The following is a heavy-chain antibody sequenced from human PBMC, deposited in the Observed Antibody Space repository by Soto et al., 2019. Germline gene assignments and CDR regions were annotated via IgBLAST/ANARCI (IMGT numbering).Heavy chain of an antibody. CDR1: GYSFTSYW. CDR2: IYPGDSDT. J-gene: IGHJ5*02. V-gene: IGHV5-51*01. CDR3: ARHPGVHDYPLGFDP. D-gene: IGHD4-17*01. Sequence: ESMKISYKGSGYSFTSYWSGWVRQIPGKGLEWMGIIYPGDSDTRYSPSFQGQVTISADKSISTAYLQWSSLKASDTAMYYCARHPGVHDYPLGFDPWGQGTLVTVSS.